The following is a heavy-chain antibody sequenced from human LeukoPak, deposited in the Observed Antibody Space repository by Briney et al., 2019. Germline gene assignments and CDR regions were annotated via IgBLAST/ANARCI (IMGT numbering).Heavy chain of an antibody. J-gene: IGHJ4*02. CDR1: GGSISSGGYY. D-gene: IGHD1-14*01. V-gene: IGHV4-31*03. CDR3: ARGEGGILATPEDY. Sequence: PSETLSLTCTVSGGSISSGGYYWSWIRQHPGKGLEWIGYIYYSGSTYYNPSLKSRVTISVDTSKNQFSLKLSSVTAADTAVYYCARGEGGILATPEDYWGQGTLVTVSS. CDR2: IYYSGST.